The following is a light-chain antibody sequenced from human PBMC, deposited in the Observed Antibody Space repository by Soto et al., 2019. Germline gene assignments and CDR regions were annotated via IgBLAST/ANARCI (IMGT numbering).Light chain of an antibody. CDR2: GAA. CDR3: QQYSSSSLLT. CDR1: QSVDSNY. Sequence: EIVLTQSPGTLSLSPGERATLSCRASQSVDSNYLAGYLQKPDQAPRLLIYGAASRAAAVPDRFTGSGSGTDFTLTISRLEPEDFAVYYCQQYSSSSLLTFGQGTKLEIK. V-gene: IGKV3-20*01. J-gene: IGKJ2*01.